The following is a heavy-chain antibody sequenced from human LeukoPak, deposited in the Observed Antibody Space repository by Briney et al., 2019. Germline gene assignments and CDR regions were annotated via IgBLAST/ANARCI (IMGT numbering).Heavy chain of an antibody. CDR3: SRRDCSHSDCFDWSFDL. V-gene: IGHV4-39*07. D-gene: IGHD2-15*01. J-gene: IGHJ2*01. Sequence: SETLSLTCTLSGGSIISGGSYWGWIRQSPGKGLEWIGSVYYSGITYYNPSLKSRVTISVNRSKNQFSLTLRSVTAADTAVYFCSRRDCSHSDCFDWSFDLWGRGTLLTVSP. CDR1: GGSIISGGSY. CDR2: VYYSGIT.